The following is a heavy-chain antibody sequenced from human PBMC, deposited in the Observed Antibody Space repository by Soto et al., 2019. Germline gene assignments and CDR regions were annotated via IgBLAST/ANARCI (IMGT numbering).Heavy chain of an antibody. V-gene: IGHV3-30*18. Sequence: GGSLRLSCAASGFSFTNAWINWVRQAPGKGLEWVAVISYDGSNKYYADSVKGRFTISRDNSKNTLYLQMNSLRAEDTAVYYCAKDRYCSGGSCYLPYYWGQGTLVTVSS. J-gene: IGHJ4*02. CDR3: AKDRYCSGGSCYLPYY. D-gene: IGHD2-15*01. CDR1: GFSFTNAW. CDR2: ISYDGSNK.